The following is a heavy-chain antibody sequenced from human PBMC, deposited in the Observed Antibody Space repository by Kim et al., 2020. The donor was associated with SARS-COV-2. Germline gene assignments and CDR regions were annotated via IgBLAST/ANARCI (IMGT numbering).Heavy chain of an antibody. CDR2: ISSSSSYI. V-gene: IGHV3-21*04. CDR3: ARDPSLPHYYDSSGYPRANWFDP. Sequence: GGSPRLSCAASGFTFSSYSMNWVRQAPGKGLEWVSSISSSSSYIYYADSVKGRFTISRDNAKNSLYLQMNSLRAEDTAVYYCARDPSLPHYYDSSGYPRANWFDPWGQGTLVTVSS. CDR1: GFTFSSYS. J-gene: IGHJ5*02. D-gene: IGHD3-22*01.